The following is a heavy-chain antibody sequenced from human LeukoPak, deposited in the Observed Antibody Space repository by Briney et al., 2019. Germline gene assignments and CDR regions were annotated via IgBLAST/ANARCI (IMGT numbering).Heavy chain of an antibody. CDR3: AKDRAYYYDSSGYLHSFQH. V-gene: IGHV3-30*02. D-gene: IGHD3-22*01. J-gene: IGHJ1*01. Sequence: PGGALRLSCAASGFTFSSYGMHWVRQAPGKGLEWVAFIRYDGSNKYYADYVKGRFTISRDNSKNTLYLQMNSLRAEDTAVYYCAKDRAYYYDSSGYLHSFQHWGQGTLVTVSS. CDR1: GFTFSSYG. CDR2: IRYDGSNK.